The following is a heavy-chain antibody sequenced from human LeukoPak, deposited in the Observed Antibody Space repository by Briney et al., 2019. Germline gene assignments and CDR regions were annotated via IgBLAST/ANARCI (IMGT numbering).Heavy chain of an antibody. CDR3: ARLFSDSVVVVVTNYYMDV. J-gene: IGHJ6*03. D-gene: IGHD3-22*01. CDR2: IYYSVST. V-gene: IGHV4-39*01. Sequence: SETLSLTCTVSGGSISSSSYYWGWLRPPPGKGLEWIGSIYYSVSTYYNPSLKSRVTISVDTSNNQFSLKLSSVTAADTVVYYCARLFSDSVVVVVTNYYMDVWGKGTTVTVSS. CDR1: GGSISSSSYY.